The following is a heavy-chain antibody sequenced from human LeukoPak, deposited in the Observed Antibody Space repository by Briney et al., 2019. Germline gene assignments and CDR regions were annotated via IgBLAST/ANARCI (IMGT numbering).Heavy chain of an antibody. CDR2: INPSGGST. V-gene: IGHV1-46*01. D-gene: IGHD2-2*01. CDR1: GYTFTSYY. J-gene: IGHJ3*02. Sequence: ASVKVSCKASGYTFTSYYMHWVRQAPGQGLEWMGIINPSGGSTSYAQKFQGRVTMTTDTSTSTAYMELRSLRSDDTAVYYCARDFMYPTFGDIWGQGTMVTVSS. CDR3: ARDFMYPTFGDI.